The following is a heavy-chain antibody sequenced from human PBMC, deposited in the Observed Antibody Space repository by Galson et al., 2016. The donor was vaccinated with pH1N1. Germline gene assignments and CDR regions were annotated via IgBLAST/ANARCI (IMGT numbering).Heavy chain of an antibody. CDR1: GFSFRSYW. Sequence: SLRLSCAASGFSFRSYWMSWVRQAPGKGLEWVASKYQDGSEEKKVNSVKGRFTISRDTAENLLYLRMNSLRAEDTAVYYCATVGSYGDYRAPPYFHHWGQGTLVIVSS. CDR3: ATVGSYGDYRAPPYFHH. D-gene: IGHD4-17*01. CDR2: KYQDGSEE. J-gene: IGHJ1*01. V-gene: IGHV3-7*01.